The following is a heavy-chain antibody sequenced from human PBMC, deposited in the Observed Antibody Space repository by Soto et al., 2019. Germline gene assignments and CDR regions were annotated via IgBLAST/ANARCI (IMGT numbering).Heavy chain of an antibody. V-gene: IGHV3-20*04. Sequence: GGALRLSCAGSGFTFYDYGISLGRQAPGKGLEWVSGINWSGGSTGYADSVKGRFTISRDNAKNSLYLQMNSLRAEDTALYYCARGLSGWHYYYYGMDVWGQGTTVTVSS. CDR1: GFTFYDYG. D-gene: IGHD6-19*01. CDR3: ARGLSGWHYYYYGMDV. CDR2: INWSGGST. J-gene: IGHJ6*02.